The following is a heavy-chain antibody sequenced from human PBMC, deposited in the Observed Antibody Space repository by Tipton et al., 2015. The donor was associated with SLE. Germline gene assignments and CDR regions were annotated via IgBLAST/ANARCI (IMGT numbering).Heavy chain of an antibody. D-gene: IGHD3-3*01. CDR3: ARDGGGDMLDF. Sequence: TLSLTCSVSGGFIIGFYWVWIRQPPGRGLEWIGYISESGDTKYNASLTSRVAMSVDTSKNQFSLKLTSLTAADTATYFCARDGGGDMLDFWGQGALVAVSS. CDR2: ISESGDT. CDR1: GGFIIGFY. V-gene: IGHV4-59*01. J-gene: IGHJ4*02.